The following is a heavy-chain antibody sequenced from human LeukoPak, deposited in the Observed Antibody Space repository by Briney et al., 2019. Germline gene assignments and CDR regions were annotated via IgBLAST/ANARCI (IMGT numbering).Heavy chain of an antibody. CDR1: GFTFSSYS. Sequence: GGSLRLSCAASGFTFSSYSMDWVRQAPGKGLEWVSSISSSSSYIYYADSVKGRFTISRDNAKNSLYLQMNSLRAEDTAVYYCARDQYDFWSGYCMDVWGKGTTVTVSS. CDR3: ARDQYDFWSGYCMDV. CDR2: ISSSSSYI. D-gene: IGHD3-3*01. V-gene: IGHV3-21*01. J-gene: IGHJ6*03.